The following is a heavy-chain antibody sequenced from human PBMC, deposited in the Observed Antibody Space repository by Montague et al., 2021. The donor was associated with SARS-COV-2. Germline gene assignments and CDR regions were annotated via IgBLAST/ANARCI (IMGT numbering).Heavy chain of an antibody. J-gene: IGHJ6*02. Sequence: SETLSLTCAVYDGSLSGYYWNWIRQPPGKGLEWIGEIGHGGTTNXXPSLKSRATISLDKSKSQFSLKLTSVTAADTAIYYCGRGRKVVPWFRYYDMDVWGQGTTVTVSS. V-gene: IGHV4-34*01. CDR2: IGHGGTT. D-gene: IGHD1-14*01. CDR3: GRGRKVVPWFRYYDMDV. CDR1: DGSLSGYY.